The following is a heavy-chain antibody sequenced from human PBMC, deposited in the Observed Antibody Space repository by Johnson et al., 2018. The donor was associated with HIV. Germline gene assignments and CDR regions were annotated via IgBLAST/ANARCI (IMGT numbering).Heavy chain of an antibody. CDR2: IRYDGSNK. J-gene: IGHJ3*02. Sequence: RLSCAASGFIVSSNYMSWVRQAPGKGLEWVAFIRYDGSNKYYADSVKGRFTISRDNSKNTLYLQMNSLRAEDTAVYYCAKEGVAGADAFDIWGQGTMVTVSS. V-gene: IGHV3-30*02. CDR3: AKEGVAGADAFDI. CDR1: GFIVSSNY. D-gene: IGHD6-19*01.